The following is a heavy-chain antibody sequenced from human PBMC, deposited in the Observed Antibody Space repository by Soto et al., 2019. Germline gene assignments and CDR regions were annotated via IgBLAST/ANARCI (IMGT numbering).Heavy chain of an antibody. CDR3: ARGYFRFRPDV. D-gene: IGHD1-26*01. Sequence: GASVKVSCKAPGYTLTSYDINWVGQATGQGLEWMGWMNPNSGNTGYAQKFQGRVTMTRNTSISTAYMELSSLRSEDTAVYYCARGYFRFRPDVWGQGTTVTVSS. CDR1: GYTLTSYD. J-gene: IGHJ6*02. V-gene: IGHV1-8*01. CDR2: MNPNSGNT.